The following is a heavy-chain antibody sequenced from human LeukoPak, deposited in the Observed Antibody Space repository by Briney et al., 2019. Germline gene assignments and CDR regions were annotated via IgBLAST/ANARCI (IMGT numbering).Heavy chain of an antibody. CDR1: RSTFSSYE. Sequence: GGSLRLSCAASRSTFSSYEMNWVRQAPGNGLERVSYISSSGSTIYYADSVKGRFTSSRDNAKNSLYLQMNSLRAEDTAVYYCAATNWGYAFDIWGQGTMVTVSS. CDR2: ISSSGSTI. CDR3: AATNWGYAFDI. D-gene: IGHD7-27*01. J-gene: IGHJ3*02. V-gene: IGHV3-48*03.